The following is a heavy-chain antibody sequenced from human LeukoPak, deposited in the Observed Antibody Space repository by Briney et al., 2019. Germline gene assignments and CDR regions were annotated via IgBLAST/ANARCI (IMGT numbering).Heavy chain of an antibody. CDR2: IWYDGSNK. CDR1: GFTFSSYG. CDR3: ARIREMNWNDGYYGMDV. J-gene: IGHJ6*02. D-gene: IGHD1-1*01. Sequence: PGGSLRLSCAASGFTFSSYGMHWVRQAPGKGLEWVAVIWYDGSNKYYADSVKGRFTISRDNSKNTLYLQMNSLRAEDTAVYYCARIREMNWNDGYYGMDVWGQGTTVTVSS. V-gene: IGHV3-33*01.